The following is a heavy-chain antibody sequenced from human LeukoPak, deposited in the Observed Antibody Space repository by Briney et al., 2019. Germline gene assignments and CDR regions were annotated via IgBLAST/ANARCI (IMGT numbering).Heavy chain of an antibody. D-gene: IGHD5-18*01. V-gene: IGHV3-23*01. J-gene: IGHJ3*02. CDR3: AKDLRAMGSYDAFDI. CDR1: GFTFSSYA. CDR2: ISGSGGST. Sequence: PGGSLRLSCAAAGFTFSSYAMSWVRQAPGKGLEWASAISGSGGSTYYADSVKGRFTISRDNSKNTLYLQMNSLRAEDTAVYYCAKDLRAMGSYDAFDIWGQGTMVTVSS.